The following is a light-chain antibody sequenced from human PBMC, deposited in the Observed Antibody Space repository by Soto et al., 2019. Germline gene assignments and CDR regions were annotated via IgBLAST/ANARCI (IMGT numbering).Light chain of an antibody. CDR3: QQYGRTSWT. CDR2: GAS. Sequence: EIVLTQSPGTLSLSPGEGATLSCRASQSVSTNFFAWYQQKPGQAPRLLIYGASTRATGIPDRFSGSGSGTDVTLTISRLEPEDFAVYYCQQYGRTSWTCGQGTKVEI. V-gene: IGKV3-20*01. J-gene: IGKJ1*01. CDR1: QSVSTNF.